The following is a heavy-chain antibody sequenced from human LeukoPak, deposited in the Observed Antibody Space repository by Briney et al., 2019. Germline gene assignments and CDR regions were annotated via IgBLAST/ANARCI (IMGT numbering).Heavy chain of an antibody. CDR3: ARELAADDAFDI. CDR2: ISSSSSYI. CDR1: GFNFSSYS. V-gene: IGHV3-21*01. J-gene: IGHJ3*02. D-gene: IGHD6-19*01. Sequence: GGSLRLSCAASGFNFSSYSMNWVRQAPGKGLEWVSSISSSSSYIYYADSVKGRFTISRDNAKNSLYLQMNSLRAEDTAVYYCARELAADDAFDIWGQGTMVTVSS.